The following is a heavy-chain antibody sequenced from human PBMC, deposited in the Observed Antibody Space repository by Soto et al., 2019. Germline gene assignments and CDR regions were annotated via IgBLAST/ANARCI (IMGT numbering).Heavy chain of an antibody. CDR3: ATASYCRSSSCDHNCFDP. D-gene: IGHD2-2*01. V-gene: IGHV1-24*01. J-gene: IGHJ5*02. Sequence: ASVKVSCKVSGYTLTELSMHWVRQAPGKGLEWMGGFDPEDGETIYAQKFQGRVTMTEDTSTDTAYMELSSLRSEDTAVYYCATASYCRSSSCDHNCFDPWGQGTLVAVS. CDR2: FDPEDGET. CDR1: GYTLTELS.